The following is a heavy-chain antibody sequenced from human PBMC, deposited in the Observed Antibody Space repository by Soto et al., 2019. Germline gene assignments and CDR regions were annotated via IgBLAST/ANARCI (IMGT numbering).Heavy chain of an antibody. CDR3: ARGGSAATTYNWFDP. D-gene: IGHD2-15*01. V-gene: IGHV1-69*13. CDR2: IIPIFGTA. Sequence: SVKVSCKASGGTFSSYAISWVRQAPGQGLEWMGGIIPIFGTANYAQKFQGRVTITADESTSTAYMELSSLRSEDTAVYYCARGGSAATTYNWFDPWGQGTMVTVYS. J-gene: IGHJ5*02. CDR1: GGTFSSYA.